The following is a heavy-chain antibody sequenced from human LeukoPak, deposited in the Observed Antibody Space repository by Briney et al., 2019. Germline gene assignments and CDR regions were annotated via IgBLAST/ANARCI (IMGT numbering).Heavy chain of an antibody. CDR2: ISAYNGNT. CDR1: GYTFTTYA. Sequence: ASVKVSCKASGYTFTTYAMHWVRQAPGQRLEWMGWISAYNGNTNYAQKLQGRVTMTTDTSTSTAYIELRSLRSDDTAVYYCARYRIQLWPYYYYGMDVWGQGTTVTVSS. J-gene: IGHJ6*02. V-gene: IGHV1-18*01. D-gene: IGHD5-18*01. CDR3: ARYRIQLWPYYYYGMDV.